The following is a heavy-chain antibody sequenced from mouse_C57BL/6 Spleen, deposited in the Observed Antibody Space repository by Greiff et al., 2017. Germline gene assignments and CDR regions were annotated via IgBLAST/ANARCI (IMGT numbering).Heavy chain of an antibody. Sequence: EVKLVESGEGLVKPGGSLKLSCAASGFTFRSYAMSWVRQTPEKRLEWVAYISSGGDYIYYADTVRGRFTISRDNARNTLYLQMSSLKSEDTAMYYCTRDGGYSAMDYWGQGTSVTVSS. J-gene: IGHJ4*01. D-gene: IGHD2-3*01. CDR2: ISSGGDYI. CDR3: TRDGGYSAMDY. V-gene: IGHV5-9-1*02. CDR1: GFTFRSYA.